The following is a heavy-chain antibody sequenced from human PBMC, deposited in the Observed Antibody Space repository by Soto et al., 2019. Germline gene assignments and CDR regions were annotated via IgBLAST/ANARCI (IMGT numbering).Heavy chain of an antibody. CDR1: GGTFSSYA. CDR2: IIPIFGTA. CDR3: ARDLSITGTPTPSMCYFDY. D-gene: IGHD1-20*01. Sequence: SVKVSCKASGGTFSSYAISWVRQAPGQGLEWMGGIIPIFGTANYAQKFQGRVTITADKSTSTAYMELSSLRSEDTAVYYCARDLSITGTPTPSMCYFDYWGQGTLVTVSS. J-gene: IGHJ4*02. V-gene: IGHV1-69*06.